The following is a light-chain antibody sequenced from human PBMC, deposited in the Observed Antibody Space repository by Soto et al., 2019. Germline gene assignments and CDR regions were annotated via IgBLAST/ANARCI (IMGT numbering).Light chain of an antibody. CDR1: QSLLHNNGYNS. CDR2: LGS. CDR3: MQALETPLT. V-gene: IGKV2-28*01. Sequence: DIVMTQSPLSLPVTPGEPASISCRSSQSLLHNNGYNSLNWYLQKPGQSPQLLIYLGSDRSSGVPDRFSGSGSGADFTLKISRVEAEDVGIYYCMQALETPLTVGQGTRLEI. J-gene: IGKJ5*01.